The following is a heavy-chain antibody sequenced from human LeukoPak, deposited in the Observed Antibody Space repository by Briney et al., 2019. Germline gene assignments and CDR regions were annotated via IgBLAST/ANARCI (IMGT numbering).Heavy chain of an antibody. Sequence: PGGSLRLSCAASGFTFSSYAMHWVRQAPGKGLEWVSSISSGSSYIYYADSVKGRFTISRDNAKNTLYVQMNSLRAEDTAVYYCARDQGNGYELNHYGMDVWGQGTTVTVSS. J-gene: IGHJ6*02. CDR3: ARDQGNGYELNHYGMDV. V-gene: IGHV3-21*01. CDR1: GFTFSSYA. D-gene: IGHD5-12*01. CDR2: ISSGSSYI.